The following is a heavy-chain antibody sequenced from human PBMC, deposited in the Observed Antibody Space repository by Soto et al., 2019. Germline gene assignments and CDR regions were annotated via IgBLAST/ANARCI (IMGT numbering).Heavy chain of an antibody. CDR2: ISGSGGNT. CDR1: GFTFSTYA. CDR3: ARDAHYDFWRGYSHHMDV. Sequence: EVQLLESGGGLVQPGGSLRLSCAASGFTFSTYAFNWVRQAPGKGLEWVSGISGSGGNTYYADYVKGRFTISRNNSKNTLYLQQNSLRAEDTAVSYCARDAHYDFWRGYSHHMDVWGKGTTVTVSS. V-gene: IGHV3-23*01. J-gene: IGHJ6*03. D-gene: IGHD3-3*01.